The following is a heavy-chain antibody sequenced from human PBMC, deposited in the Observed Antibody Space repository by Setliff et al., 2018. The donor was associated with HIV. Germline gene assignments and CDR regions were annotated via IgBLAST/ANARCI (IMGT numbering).Heavy chain of an antibody. J-gene: IGHJ4*02. CDR2: IIPMYDPP. CDR1: GGTFSNSG. CDR3: ARDANYGSSGYDREYFDY. Sequence: SVKVSCKASGGTFSNSGISWVRQAPGQGLEWMGEIIPMYDPPVYAQRFQGRVTITADESTTTVYMELTSLRSDDTAIYYCARDANYGSSGYDREYFDYWGQGTLVTVSS. V-gene: IGHV1-69*13. D-gene: IGHD5-12*01.